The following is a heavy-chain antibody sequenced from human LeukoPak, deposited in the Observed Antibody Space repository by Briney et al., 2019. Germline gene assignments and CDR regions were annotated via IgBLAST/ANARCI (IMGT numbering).Heavy chain of an antibody. CDR2: INHSGST. V-gene: IGHV4-34*01. Sequence: GSLRLSCAASGFTFSSYSMNWVRQAPGKGLEWIGEINHSGSTNYNPSLKSRVTISVDTSKNQFSLKLSSVTAADTAVYYCARGRPGEAGFDYWGQGTLVTVSS. CDR1: GFTFSSYS. D-gene: IGHD6-13*01. J-gene: IGHJ4*02. CDR3: ARGRPGEAGFDY.